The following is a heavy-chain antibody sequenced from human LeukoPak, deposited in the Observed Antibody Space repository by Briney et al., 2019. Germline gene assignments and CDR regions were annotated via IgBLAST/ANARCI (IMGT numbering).Heavy chain of an antibody. Sequence: SETLSLTCAAYGGSFSGYYWSWIRQPPGKGLEWIGEINHSGSTNYNPSLKSRVTISVDTSKNQFSLKLSSVTAADTAVYYCARTSEGVTAMFGYYFDYWGQGTLVTVSS. CDR2: INHSGST. CDR3: ARTSEGVTAMFGYYFDY. V-gene: IGHV4-34*01. D-gene: IGHD3-10*02. J-gene: IGHJ4*02. CDR1: GGSFSGYY.